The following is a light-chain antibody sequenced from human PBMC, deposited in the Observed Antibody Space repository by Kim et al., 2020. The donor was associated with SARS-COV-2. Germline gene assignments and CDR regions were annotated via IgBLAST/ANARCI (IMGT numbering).Light chain of an antibody. Sequence: EIVLTQSPGTLSLSPGERATLSCRASQSVSSSYLAWYQQKPGQAPRLLIYGASSRATGIPDRFSGSGSGTDFILTVSRLEPEDFAVYYCQQYGSSPQTFGGGTKVDIK. J-gene: IGKJ4*01. V-gene: IGKV3-20*01. CDR1: QSVSSSY. CDR2: GAS. CDR3: QQYGSSPQT.